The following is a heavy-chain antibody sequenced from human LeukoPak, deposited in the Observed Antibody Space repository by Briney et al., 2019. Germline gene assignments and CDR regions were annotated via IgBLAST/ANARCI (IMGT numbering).Heavy chain of an antibody. CDR3: ARSTSSSSRCDY. V-gene: IGHV1-8*01. D-gene: IGHD6-6*01. CDR2: MNPNSGNT. Sequence: ASVKVSCKASGYTFTSYDINWVRQATGQGLEWMGWMNPNSGNTGYAQKFQGRVTMTRNTSISTAYMELSSLRSEDTAVYYCARSTSSSSRCDYWGQGTLVTVSS. CDR1: GYTFTSYD. J-gene: IGHJ4*02.